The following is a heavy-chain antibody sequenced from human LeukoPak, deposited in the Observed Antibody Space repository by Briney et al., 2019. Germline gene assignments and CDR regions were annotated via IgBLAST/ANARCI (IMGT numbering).Heavy chain of an antibody. CDR1: GFTFSSYG. J-gene: IGHJ4*02. CDR2: ISYDGSNK. Sequence: PGGSLRLSCAASGFTFSSYGMHWVRQAPGKGLEWVAVISYDGSNKYYADSVKGRFTISRDNSKNTMYLQMNSLRAEDTAVYYCAHGSMYQLDYWGQGTLVTVSS. V-gene: IGHV3-30*03. CDR3: AHGSMYQLDY. D-gene: IGHD2-2*01.